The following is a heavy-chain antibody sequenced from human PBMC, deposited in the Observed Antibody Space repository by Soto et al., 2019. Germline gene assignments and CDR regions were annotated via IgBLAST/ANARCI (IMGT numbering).Heavy chain of an antibody. Sequence: PGGSLRLSCAASGFTFSSYSMNWVRQAPGKGLEWVSYISSSSSTIYYADSVKGRFTISRDNAKNSLYLQMNSLRDEDTAVYYYARDSSYYDIWTGYYPSTIGMDVWGQGTTVTVSS. D-gene: IGHD3-9*01. CDR2: ISSSSSTI. CDR3: ARDSSYYDIWTGYYPSTIGMDV. CDR1: GFTFSSYS. J-gene: IGHJ6*02. V-gene: IGHV3-48*02.